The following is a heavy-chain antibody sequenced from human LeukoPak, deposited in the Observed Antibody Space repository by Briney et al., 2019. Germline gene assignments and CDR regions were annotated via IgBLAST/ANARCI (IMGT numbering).Heavy chain of an antibody. CDR3: ARLRVVVAATPKSFDY. J-gene: IGHJ4*02. Sequence: PGGSLRLSCAASGFTFSDYYMSWIRQAPGKGLEWISYISSSTSTIYYADSVKGRFSISRDNAKDSLYLQMNSLRAEDTAVYYCARLRVVVAATPKSFDYWGQGTLVTVSS. CDR2: ISSSTSTI. CDR1: GFTFSDYY. V-gene: IGHV3-11*04. D-gene: IGHD2-15*01.